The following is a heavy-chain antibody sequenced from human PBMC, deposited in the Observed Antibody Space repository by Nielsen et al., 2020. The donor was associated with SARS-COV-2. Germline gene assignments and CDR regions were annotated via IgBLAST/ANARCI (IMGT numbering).Heavy chain of an antibody. V-gene: IGHV4-34*01. J-gene: IGHJ6*03. CDR3: ARWSGERIVVVPAATNYYYYYYMDV. D-gene: IGHD2-2*01. Sequence: RQAPGKGLEWIGEINHSGSTNYNPSLKSRVTISVDTSKNQFSLKLSSVTAADTAVHYCARWSGERIVVVPAATNYYYYYYMDVWGKGTTVTVSS. CDR2: INHSGST.